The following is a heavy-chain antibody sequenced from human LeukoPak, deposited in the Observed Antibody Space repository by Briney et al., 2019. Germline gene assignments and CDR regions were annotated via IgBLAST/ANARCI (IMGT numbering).Heavy chain of an antibody. CDR1: GXSISSFY. V-gene: IGHV4-59*01. Sequence: PSETLSLTCTVSGXSISSFYWSWIRQPPGKGLEWIGYIYHSGSTNYNPSLKSRVTISVDTSKNQFSLNLNSVTAADTAVYYCARASSYYDILTGYYPPSYTDYWGQGTLVTVSS. CDR2: IYHSGST. J-gene: IGHJ4*02. CDR3: ARASSYYDILTGYYPPSYTDY. D-gene: IGHD3-9*01.